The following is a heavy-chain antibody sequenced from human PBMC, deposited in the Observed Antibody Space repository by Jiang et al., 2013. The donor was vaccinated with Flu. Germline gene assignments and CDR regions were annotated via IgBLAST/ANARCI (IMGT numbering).Heavy chain of an antibody. D-gene: IGHD4-23*01. CDR2: SILTLVAL. CDR3: ALVIGVKLPFDY. V-gene: IGHV1-2*06. Sequence: GAEVKKPGASVKVSCETSGIHIHRLLFCTGCDRPLDKGLNGWDGSILTLVALTMHRKFHGRVTMTRDTSMNTAFMELTSLRSDDTAVYYCALVIGVKLPFDYWGRGTPVTVSS. J-gene: IGHJ4*02. CDR1: GIHIHRLL.